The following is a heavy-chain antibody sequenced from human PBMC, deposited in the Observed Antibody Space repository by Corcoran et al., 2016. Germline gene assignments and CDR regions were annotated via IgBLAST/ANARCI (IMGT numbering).Heavy chain of an antibody. CDR3: ARASGLRLGELSFSGY. D-gene: IGHD3-16*02. V-gene: IGHV3-33*01. CDR2: IWYDGSNK. CDR1: GFTFSSYG. Sequence: QVQLVESGGGVVQPGRSLRLSCAASGFTFSSYGMHWVRQAPGKGLEWVAVIWYDGSNKYYADSVKGRFTISRDNSKNTLYLQMNSLRAEDTAVYYCARASGLRLGELSFSGYWGQGTLVTVSS. J-gene: IGHJ4*02.